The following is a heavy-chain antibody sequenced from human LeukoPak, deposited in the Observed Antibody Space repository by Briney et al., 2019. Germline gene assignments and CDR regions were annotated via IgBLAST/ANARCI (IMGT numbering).Heavy chain of an antibody. CDR3: ARAPLDIVVVPAARGTFDI. J-gene: IGHJ3*02. D-gene: IGHD2-2*03. CDR2: IYTSGST. Sequence: SETLSLTCTVSGGSISSYYWSWIRQPAGKGLEWIERIYTSGSTNYNPSLKSRVTMSVDTSKNQFSLKLSSVTAADTAVYYCARAPLDIVVVPAARGTFDIWGQGTMVTVSS. CDR1: GGSISSYY. V-gene: IGHV4-4*07.